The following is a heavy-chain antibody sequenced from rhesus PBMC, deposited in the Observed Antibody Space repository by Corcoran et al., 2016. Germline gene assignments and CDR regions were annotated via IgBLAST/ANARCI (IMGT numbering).Heavy chain of an antibody. CDR3: ARPHCNYGFDY. D-gene: IGHD4-17*01. CDR1: GYSISSGYG. CDR2: IGGSSGIT. Sequence: QVQLQESGPGLVKPSETLSLTCAVSGYSISSGYGWSLIRQPPGKGLGWIGYIGGSSGITNNNPSLKSRVTISKDTSKNQFSLKLGSVTAADTAVYYCARPHCNYGFDYWGQGVLVTVSS. J-gene: IGHJ4*01. V-gene: IGHV4-127*01.